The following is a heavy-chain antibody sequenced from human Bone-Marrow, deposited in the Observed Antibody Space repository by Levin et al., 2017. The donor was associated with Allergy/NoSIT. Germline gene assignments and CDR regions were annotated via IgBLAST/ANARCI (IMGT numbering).Heavy chain of an antibody. CDR2: ISPYNDKT. Sequence: ASVKVSCKASGYTFLSYGITWVRQAPGQGLEWLGWISPYNDKTNYGQKMQGRVTMTADTSTGTVYMELRSLTADDTAVYYCGREGYRRGYGGYDEVYHFYGMDVWGQGTTVGVSS. CDR1: GYTFLSYG. D-gene: IGHD5-12*01. J-gene: IGHJ6*02. V-gene: IGHV1-18*01. CDR3: GREGYRRGYGGYDEVYHFYGMDV.